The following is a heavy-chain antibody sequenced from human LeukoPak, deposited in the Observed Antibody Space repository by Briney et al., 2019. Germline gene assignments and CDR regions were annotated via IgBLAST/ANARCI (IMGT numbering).Heavy chain of an antibody. D-gene: IGHD5-24*01. CDR3: AKSGYNRFDY. J-gene: IGHJ4*02. CDR1: GFTFTSYG. Sequence: PGGSLRLSCAASGFTFTSYGMSWVRQAPGKGLEWVSTISGSDSSTYYADSVKGRFTISRDNSKNTLYLQMNSLRADDTAVYYCAKSGYNRFDYWGQGTLVTVSS. V-gene: IGHV3-23*01. CDR2: ISGSDSST.